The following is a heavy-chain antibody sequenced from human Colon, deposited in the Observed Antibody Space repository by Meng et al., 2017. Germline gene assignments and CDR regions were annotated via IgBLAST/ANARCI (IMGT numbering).Heavy chain of an antibody. CDR2: ISAYNGNT. CDR1: GYTFTSYG. CDR3: ARVLSNWNSETGYYYYYGMDV. D-gene: IGHD1/OR15-1a*01. V-gene: IGHV1-18*01. J-gene: IGHJ6*02. Sequence: ASVKVSCKASGYTFTSYGISWVRQAPGQGLEWMGWISAYNGNTNYAQKLQGRVTMTTDTSTSTAYMELRSLRSDDTAVYYCARVLSNWNSETGYYYYYGMDVWGQGTTVTVSS.